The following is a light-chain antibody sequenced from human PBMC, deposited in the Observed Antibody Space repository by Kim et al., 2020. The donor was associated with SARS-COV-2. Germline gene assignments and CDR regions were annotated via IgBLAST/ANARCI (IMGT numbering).Light chain of an antibody. CDR3: QQHGQWPLT. V-gene: IGKV3-15*01. CDR1: ESVGRF. Sequence: VSPGERATRTCRASESVGRFLAWYQQKPGQAPSLLIYAASTRATGVPDRFSGSGSGTDFTVTISSLQSEDVAVYYCQQHGQWPLTFGGGTKVDIK. CDR2: AAS. J-gene: IGKJ4*01.